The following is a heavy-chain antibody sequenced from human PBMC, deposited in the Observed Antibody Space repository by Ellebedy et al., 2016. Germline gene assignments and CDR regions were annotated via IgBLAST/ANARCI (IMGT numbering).Heavy chain of an antibody. V-gene: IGHV3-73*01. J-gene: IGHJ6*02. Sequence: GGSLRLSCAASGFTFSGSAMHWVRQASGKGLEWVGRIRSKANSYATAYAASVKGRFTISRDDSKNTAYLQMNSLKTEDTAVYYCTRHEEYYYYYYGMDVWGQGTTVTVSS. CDR3: TRHEEYYYYYYGMDV. D-gene: IGHD3-10*01. CDR2: IRSKANSYAT. CDR1: GFTFSGSA.